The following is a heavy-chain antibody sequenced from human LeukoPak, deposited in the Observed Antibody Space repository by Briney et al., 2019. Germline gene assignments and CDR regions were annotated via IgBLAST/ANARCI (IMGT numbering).Heavy chain of an antibody. J-gene: IGHJ6*02. CDR2: ISYDGSNK. CDR1: GFTFSSYG. V-gene: IGHV3-30*18. CDR3: AKASEGDSHYGMDV. D-gene: IGHD2-21*02. Sequence: GSLRLSCAASGFTFSSYGMHWVRQAPGKGLEWVAVISYDGSNKYYADSVKGRFTISRDNSKNTLYLQMNSLRAEDTAVYYCAKASEGDSHYGMDVWGQGTTVTVSS.